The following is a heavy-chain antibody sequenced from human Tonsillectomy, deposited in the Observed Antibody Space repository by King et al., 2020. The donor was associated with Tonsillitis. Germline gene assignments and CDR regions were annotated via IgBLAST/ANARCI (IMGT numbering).Heavy chain of an antibody. CDR3: ARVLVGAYSYGFRSWYFDL. CDR2: INHSGRT. J-gene: IGHJ2*01. Sequence: VQLQQWGAGLLKPSETLSLTCAVFGGSFSGYYWSWIRQPPGKGLEWIGEINHSGRTNYNPSLKSRVTISVDTSKNQLSLNLSSVTAADTAVYYCARVLVGAYSYGFRSWYFDLWGRGTLVTVSS. D-gene: IGHD5-18*01. V-gene: IGHV4-34*01. CDR1: GGSFSGYY.